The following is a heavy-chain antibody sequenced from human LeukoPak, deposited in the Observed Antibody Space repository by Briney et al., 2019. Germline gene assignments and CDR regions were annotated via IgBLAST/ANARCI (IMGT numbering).Heavy chain of an antibody. Sequence: GGSLRLSCAASGFSFSNAWMNWVRQAPGKGLEWVALISYDESDKYYADFVKGRFAISRDNFKNTLYLQMNSLGAEDTAVYYCARDRGTTPKYYYGTDVWGQGTTVAVSS. CDR1: GFSFSNAW. J-gene: IGHJ6*02. CDR3: ARDRGTTPKYYYGTDV. CDR2: ISYDESDK. D-gene: IGHD2-2*01. V-gene: IGHV3-30*03.